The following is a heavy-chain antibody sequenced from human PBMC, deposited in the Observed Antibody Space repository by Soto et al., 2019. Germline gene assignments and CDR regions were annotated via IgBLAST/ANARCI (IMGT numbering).Heavy chain of an antibody. V-gene: IGHV4-31*03. Sequence: QVQLQESGPGLVKPSQTLSLTCTVSGGSISSGGYYWSWIRQHPGKGLEWIGYIYYSGSTYYNPSLKSRVTLSVDTSKNQFSLKLSSVTAADTAVYYCARDPLTVTKDAFDIWGQGTMVTVSS. CDR1: GGSISSGGYY. CDR2: IYYSGST. CDR3: ARDPLTVTKDAFDI. D-gene: IGHD4-17*01. J-gene: IGHJ3*02.